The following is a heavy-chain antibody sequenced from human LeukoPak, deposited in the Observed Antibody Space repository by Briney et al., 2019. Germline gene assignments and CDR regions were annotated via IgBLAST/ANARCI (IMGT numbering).Heavy chain of an antibody. D-gene: IGHD3-16*02. CDR3: ARHIGGGIEDVDV. J-gene: IGHJ6*04. Sequence: SETLSLTCTVSGGSIGTYYWSWVRQSPGKGLEWIGYIYVTGNRYNPYLQSRVTISVDTSRNQFLLKMSSVTAADTAVYYFARHIGGGIEDVDVWGKGTKVTVSS. CDR1: GGSIGTYY. CDR2: IYVTGN. V-gene: IGHV4-59*08.